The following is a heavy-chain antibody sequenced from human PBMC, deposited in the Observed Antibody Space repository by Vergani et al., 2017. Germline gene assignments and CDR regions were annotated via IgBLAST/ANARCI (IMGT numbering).Heavy chain of an antibody. V-gene: IGHV4-39*01. CDR2: IYYSGST. CDR1: GGSISSSSYY. J-gene: IGHJ4*02. D-gene: IGHD6-13*01. CDR3: ARHPYSSSPDY. Sequence: QLQLQESGPGLVKPSETLSLTCTVSGGSISSSSYYWGWIRQPPGKGLEWIGSIYYSGSTYYNPSLKSRVTISVDTSKNQFSLKLRSVTAADTAVYYCARHPYSSSPDYWGQGTLVTVSS.